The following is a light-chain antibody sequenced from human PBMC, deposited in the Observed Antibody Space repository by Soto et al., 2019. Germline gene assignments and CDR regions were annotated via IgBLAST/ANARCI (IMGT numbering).Light chain of an antibody. V-gene: IGKV3-15*01. CDR3: QQYNNWSLT. J-gene: IGKJ4*01. Sequence: EIVMTQSPATLSVSPRKRATLSCRARQSVSSNLACYQQTPGHAPRLLIYRASTRATGIPAMFICSGSGKEFTLPITRLHSEEFAVYYCQQYNNWSLTFGGGTKVDIK. CDR2: RAS. CDR1: QSVSSN.